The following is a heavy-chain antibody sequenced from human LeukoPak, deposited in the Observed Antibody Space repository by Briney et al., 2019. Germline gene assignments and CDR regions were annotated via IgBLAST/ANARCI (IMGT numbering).Heavy chain of an antibody. Sequence: SGGSLRLSCAASGFTFSSYGMHWVRQAPGKGLEWVAVIWYDGGNKYCADSVKGRFTISRDNSKNTLYLQMNSLRAEDTAVYYCARGIHYDSSGSPFDYWGQGTLVTVSS. J-gene: IGHJ4*02. V-gene: IGHV3-33*01. CDR1: GFTFSSYG. CDR3: ARGIHYDSSGSPFDY. CDR2: IWYDGGNK. D-gene: IGHD3-22*01.